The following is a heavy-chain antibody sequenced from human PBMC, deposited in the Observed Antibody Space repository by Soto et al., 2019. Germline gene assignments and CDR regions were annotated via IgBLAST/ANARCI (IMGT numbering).Heavy chain of an antibody. J-gene: IGHJ4*02. Sequence: QVQLVQSGAEVKKPGASVKVSCKASGYTFTSYGISWVRQAPGQGLEWMGWISAYNGNTNYAQKLQGRVTMTTDTPTSTAYMELRSLSSADTAVYYCATSPLCSSTSCRNWGPGSLVTVSS. CDR3: ATSPLCSSTSCRN. CDR1: GYTFTSYG. D-gene: IGHD2-2*01. V-gene: IGHV1-18*01. CDR2: ISAYNGNT.